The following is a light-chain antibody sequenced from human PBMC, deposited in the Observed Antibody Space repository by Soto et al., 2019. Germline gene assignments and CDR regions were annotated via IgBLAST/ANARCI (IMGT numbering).Light chain of an antibody. CDR2: EVS. V-gene: IGLV2-14*01. CDR1: SSDVGGYNF. Sequence: QSALTQPASVSGSPGQSITISCTGTSSDVGGYNFVSWYQQHPGNAPKLMISEVSHRPSGVSNRFSGSKSGNTASLTISGLQAEDEADYYCSSYAGSNNLYVFGTGTKLTVL. J-gene: IGLJ1*01. CDR3: SSYAGSNNLYV.